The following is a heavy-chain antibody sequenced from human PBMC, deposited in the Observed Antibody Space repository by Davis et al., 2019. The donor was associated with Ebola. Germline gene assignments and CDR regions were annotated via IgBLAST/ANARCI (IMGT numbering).Heavy chain of an antibody. CDR2: IIPILGIA. CDR3: ARGGPDYYDSRYFDY. Sequence: SVKVSCKASGGTFSSYAISWVRQAPGQGLEWMGRIIPILGIANYAQKFQGRVTITADKSTSTAYMELSSLRSEDTAVYYCARGGPDYYDSRYFDYWGQGTLVTVSS. CDR1: GGTFSSYA. D-gene: IGHD3-22*01. J-gene: IGHJ4*02. V-gene: IGHV1-69*04.